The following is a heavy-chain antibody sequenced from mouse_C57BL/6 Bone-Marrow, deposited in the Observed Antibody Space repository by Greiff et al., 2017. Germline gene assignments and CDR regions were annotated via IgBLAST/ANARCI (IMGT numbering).Heavy chain of an antibody. CDR3: ARSGCGSLS. V-gene: IGHV1-52*01. CDR1: GYTFTSYW. CDR2: LDPSGSET. D-gene: IGHD1-1*01. J-gene: IGHJ2*01. Sequence: QVQLQQPGAELVRPGSSVKLSCKASGYTFTSYWMHWVKQRPLPGLEWIGNLDPSGSETHYNQKFKDKATLTVDTSSSTAYMELSSLTSEDSAVYDWARSGCGSLSWGQGTTLTVSS.